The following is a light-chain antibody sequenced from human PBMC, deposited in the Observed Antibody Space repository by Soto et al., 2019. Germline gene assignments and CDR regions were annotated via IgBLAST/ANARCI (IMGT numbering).Light chain of an antibody. Sequence: DIKMDQSPSTLSASVGDRVTITCRASQSISSWLAWYQQKPGKAPKLLIYKASSLESGVPSRFSGSGSGTEFTLTISSLQPDDFATYYCQQYNSYSWTFGQGGNVDI. V-gene: IGKV1-5*03. CDR1: QSISSW. CDR3: QQYNSYSWT. J-gene: IGKJ1*01. CDR2: KAS.